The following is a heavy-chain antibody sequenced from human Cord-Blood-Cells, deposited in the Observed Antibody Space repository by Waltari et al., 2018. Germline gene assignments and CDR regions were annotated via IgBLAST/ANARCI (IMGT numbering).Heavy chain of an antibody. CDR2: IKQDGSEK. Sequence: EVQLVESGGGLVQLGGSLRLSCAASGFTSSGYWMSWVRLAPGKVLEWVANIKQDGSEKYYVDSVKCRFTISRDNAKNSLYLQMNSLRAEDTAVYYCARGAAARPNWGQGTLVTVSS. J-gene: IGHJ4*02. V-gene: IGHV3-7*04. CDR3: ARGAAARPN. CDR1: GFTSSGYW. D-gene: IGHD6-6*01.